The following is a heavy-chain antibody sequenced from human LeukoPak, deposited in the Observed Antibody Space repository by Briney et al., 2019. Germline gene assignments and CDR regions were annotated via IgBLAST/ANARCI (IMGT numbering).Heavy chain of an antibody. CDR2: INAYNGDT. D-gene: IGHD6-19*01. J-gene: IGHJ4*02. CDR3: ARDPSNSSGGYEHFDY. V-gene: IGHV1-18*01. Sequence: ASDNVSYKPSLCTFNHYSISWVRQAPGQGLAWMEWINAYNGDTKYAQKFQGRVTMTTDASTTTAYMELRSLTSDDTAVYYCARDPSNSSGGYEHFDYWGQGTLVTVSS. CDR1: LCTFNHYS.